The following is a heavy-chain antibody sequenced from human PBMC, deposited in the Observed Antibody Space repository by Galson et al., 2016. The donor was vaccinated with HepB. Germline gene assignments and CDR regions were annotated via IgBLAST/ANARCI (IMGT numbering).Heavy chain of an antibody. D-gene: IGHD6-19*01. V-gene: IGHV3-30*18. J-gene: IGHJ5*02. Sequence: SLRLSCAASGFSFSNYGMHWARQAPGKGLEWVAVISYDGSQKYYADSVKGRFTISRDNSKATLYLQMNSLRVNDTAIYYCAKYPPPNGRDWYDNWFDPWGQGTLVTVSS. CDR3: AKYPPPNGRDWYDNWFDP. CDR2: ISYDGSQK. CDR1: GFSFSNYG.